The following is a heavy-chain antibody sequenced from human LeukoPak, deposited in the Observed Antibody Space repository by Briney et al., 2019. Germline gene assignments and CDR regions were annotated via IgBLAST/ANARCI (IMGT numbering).Heavy chain of an antibody. V-gene: IGHV4-34*01. CDR1: GGSFSGYY. D-gene: IGHD1-26*01. Sequence: SETLSLTCAVYGGSFSGYYWSWIRQPPGKGLEWIGENNHSGSTNYNPSLKSRVTISVDTSKNQFSLKLSSVTAADTAVYYCARSRSGRELLSKRDYFDYWGQGTLVTVSS. J-gene: IGHJ4*02. CDR3: ARSRSGRELLSKRDYFDY. CDR2: NNHSGST.